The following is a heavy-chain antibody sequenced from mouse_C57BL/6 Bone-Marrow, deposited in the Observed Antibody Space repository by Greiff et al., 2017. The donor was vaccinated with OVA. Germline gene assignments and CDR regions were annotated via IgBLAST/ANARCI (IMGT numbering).Heavy chain of an antibody. Sequence: DVKLVESGGGLVQPGGSLKLSCAASGFTFSDYGMAWVRQAPRKGPEWVAFISNLAYSIYYADTVTGRFTISRENDKNTLYLEMSSRRSEDTAMDYFARQAAGASYAMDYWGQGASVTVSS. CDR2: ISNLAYSI. J-gene: IGHJ4*01. V-gene: IGHV5-15*01. D-gene: IGHD1-1*02. CDR1: GFTFSDYG. CDR3: ARQAAGASYAMDY.